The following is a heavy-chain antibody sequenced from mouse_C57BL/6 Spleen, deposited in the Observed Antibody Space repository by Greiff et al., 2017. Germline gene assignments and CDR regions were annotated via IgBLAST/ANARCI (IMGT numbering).Heavy chain of an antibody. CDR2: IDPETGGT. CDR1: GYTFTDYE. D-gene: IGHD2-3*01. J-gene: IGHJ3*01. CDR3: TSDGYYRFAY. Sequence: QVQLKESGAELVRPGASVTLSCKASGYTFTDYEMHWVKQTPVHGLEWIGAIDPETGGTAYNQKFKGKAILTADKSSSTAYMELRSLTSEDSAVYYCTSDGYYRFAYWGQGTLVTVSA. V-gene: IGHV1-15*01.